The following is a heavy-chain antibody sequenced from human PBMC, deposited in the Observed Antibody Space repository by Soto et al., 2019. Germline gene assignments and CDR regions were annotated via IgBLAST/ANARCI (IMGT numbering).Heavy chain of an antibody. D-gene: IGHD2-15*01. CDR1: GYTFTSYY. V-gene: IGHV1-46*03. J-gene: IGHJ3*02. CDR2: INPSGGST. Sequence: ASVKVSCKASGYTFTSYYMHWVRQAPGQGLEWMGIINPSGGSTSYAQKFQGRVTMTRDTSTSTVYMELSSLRSEDTAVYYCASEEATYCSGGSCYSGAFDIWGQGTMVTVSS. CDR3: ASEEATYCSGGSCYSGAFDI.